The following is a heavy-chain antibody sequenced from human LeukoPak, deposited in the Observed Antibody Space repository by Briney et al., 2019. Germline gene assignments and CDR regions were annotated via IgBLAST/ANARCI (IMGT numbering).Heavy chain of an antibody. D-gene: IGHD5-24*01. CDR1: GFTFSTYP. V-gene: IGHV3-53*01. CDR3: ARAPHGAFDI. J-gene: IGHJ3*02. Sequence: GGSLRLSCTASGFTFSTYPMSWVRQAPGKGLEWVSVIYSGGSTYYADSVKGRFTISRDNSKNTLYLQMNSLRAEDTAVYYCARAPHGAFDIWGQGTMVTVSS. CDR2: IYSGGST.